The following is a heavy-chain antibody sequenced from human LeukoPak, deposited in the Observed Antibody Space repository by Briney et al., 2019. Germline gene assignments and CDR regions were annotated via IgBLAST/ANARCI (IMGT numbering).Heavy chain of an antibody. J-gene: IGHJ4*02. V-gene: IGHV3-48*01. Sequence: PGGSLRLSCAASGFTFSSYSMNWVRQAPGKGLEWVPYISSSSSTIYYADSVKGRFTISRDNAKNSLYLQMNSLRAEDTAVYYCARDPDYYDSSGYPAPYYFDYWGQGTLVTVSS. CDR1: GFTFSSYS. D-gene: IGHD3-22*01. CDR2: ISSSSSTI. CDR3: ARDPDYYDSSGYPAPYYFDY.